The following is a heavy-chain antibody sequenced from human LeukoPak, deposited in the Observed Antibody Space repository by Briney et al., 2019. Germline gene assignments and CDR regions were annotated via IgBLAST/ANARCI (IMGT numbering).Heavy chain of an antibody. CDR3: ARGFGAGTRWFDP. CDR1: GGSISSYY. D-gene: IGHD6-19*01. J-gene: IGHJ5*02. Sequence: PSETLSLTCTVSGGSISSYYWSWIRQPPGKGLEWIGYIYYSGSTNYNPSLKSRVTISVDTSKNQFSLKLSSVTAADTAVYYCARGFGAGTRWFDPWGQGTLVTVSS. CDR2: IYYSGST. V-gene: IGHV4-59*01.